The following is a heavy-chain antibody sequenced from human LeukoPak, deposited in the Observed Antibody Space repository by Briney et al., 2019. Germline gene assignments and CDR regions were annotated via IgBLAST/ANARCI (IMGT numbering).Heavy chain of an antibody. V-gene: IGHV3-30*04. CDR3: ARAQLSLDY. J-gene: IGHJ4*02. CDR2: ISYDGSHK. D-gene: IGHD1-1*01. CDR1: GFTFSSYA. Sequence: PGGSLRLSCAASGFTFSSYAMHWVRQSPGKWLEWVAVISYDGSHKYYADSLKGRFTIPRDNSKNTLYLEMNSLRAEDTAVYCCARAQLSLDYWGQGTLVTVSS.